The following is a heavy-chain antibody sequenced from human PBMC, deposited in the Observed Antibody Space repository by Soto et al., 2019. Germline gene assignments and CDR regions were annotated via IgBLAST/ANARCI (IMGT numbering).Heavy chain of an antibody. CDR3: ARDYDIWGEDWFDP. V-gene: IGHV1-18*01. D-gene: IGHD3-9*01. Sequence: QVQLVQSGGEMRKPGASVKVSCKASGYTFTNFGISWVRQVPGQGFEWVGWISGYNGDTNYAPKFRGRVTMTKDTSTTTAYMELTTLTSDDTAVYYCARDYDIWGEDWFDPWGQGTLVTVSS. J-gene: IGHJ5*02. CDR1: GYTFTNFG. CDR2: ISGYNGDT.